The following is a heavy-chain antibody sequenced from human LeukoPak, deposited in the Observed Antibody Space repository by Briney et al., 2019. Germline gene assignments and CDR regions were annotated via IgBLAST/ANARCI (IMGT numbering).Heavy chain of an antibody. CDR2: IYTSGST. V-gene: IGHV4-61*02. CDR1: GGSISSSSYS. D-gene: IGHD2-2*01. Sequence: KPSETLSLTCTVSGGSISSSSYSWGWIRQPAGKGLEWIGRIYTSGSTNYNPSLKSRVTISVDTSKNQFSLKLSSVTAADTAVYYCACIVVVPAANPLVDYWGQGTLVTVFS. J-gene: IGHJ4*02. CDR3: ACIVVVPAANPLVDY.